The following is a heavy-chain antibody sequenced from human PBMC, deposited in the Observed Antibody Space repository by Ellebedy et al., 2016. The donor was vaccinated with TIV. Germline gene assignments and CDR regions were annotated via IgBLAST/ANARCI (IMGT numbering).Heavy chain of an antibody. Sequence: SETLSLTCAVYGGSFSGYSWNWIRQPPGKGLEWIGEINHRGSTSYNPSLRSLVTISIDPSNHQFSLGLTSVTAADTAVYYCARGNYQDVDLDHWYLDLWGRGTLVTVSS. CDR1: GGSFSGYS. D-gene: IGHD4-11*01. V-gene: IGHV4-34*01. CDR3: ARGNYQDVDLDHWYLDL. CDR2: INHRGST. J-gene: IGHJ2*01.